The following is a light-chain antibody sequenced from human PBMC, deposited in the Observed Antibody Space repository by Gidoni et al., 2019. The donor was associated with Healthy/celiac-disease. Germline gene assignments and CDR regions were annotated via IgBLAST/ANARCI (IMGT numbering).Light chain of an antibody. CDR1: QSVSSY. J-gene: IGKJ3*01. CDR2: DAS. Sequence: DIVLPPSPSTLSLSPGERATLSCRASQSVSSYLAWSQQKPGQAPRILIYDASNRDTGIPARLSGSGSGTDFTLTISSREPEDFAVYDCQQRSNWHPDGFTVGPGTKVDIK. CDR3: QQRSNWHPDGFT. V-gene: IGKV3-11*01.